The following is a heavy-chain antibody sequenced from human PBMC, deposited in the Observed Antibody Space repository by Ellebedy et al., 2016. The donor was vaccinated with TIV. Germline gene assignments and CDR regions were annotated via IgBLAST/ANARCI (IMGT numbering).Heavy chain of an antibody. D-gene: IGHD6-19*01. CDR1: GGSFSGYY. CDR3: AEGRSGWYYFDY. CDR2: INQSGRT. V-gene: IGHV4-34*01. J-gene: IGHJ4*02. Sequence: SQTLSLTCAVYGGSFSGYYWSWIRQPPGKGLEWIGEINQSGRTNYNPSLDTGRGTISVDPSKNQFSLRLSSVTVADTAVYYCAEGRSGWYYFDYWGQGTPVTVSS.